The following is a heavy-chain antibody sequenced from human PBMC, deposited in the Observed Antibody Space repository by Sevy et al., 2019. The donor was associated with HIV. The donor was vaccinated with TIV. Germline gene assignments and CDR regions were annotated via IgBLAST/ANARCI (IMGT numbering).Heavy chain of an antibody. J-gene: IGHJ3*01. D-gene: IGHD3-10*01. CDR1: GFIFSKFG. CDR3: AKGLGMVQGALLSDDV. Sequence: GGSLRLSCAASGFIFSKFGMHWVRQAPGKGLGWVTFIRYDGSTKYYVESVKGRFTISGDNSKNTLYLQMNSLRPEDTAVYYCAKGLGMVQGALLSDDVWGQGTMVTVSS. V-gene: IGHV3-30*02. CDR2: IRYDGSTK.